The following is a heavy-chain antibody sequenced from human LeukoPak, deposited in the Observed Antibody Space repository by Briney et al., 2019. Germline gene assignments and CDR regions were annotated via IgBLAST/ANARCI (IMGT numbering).Heavy chain of an antibody. V-gene: IGHV4-31*03. CDR3: AREQRYVYGSGSPLGP. D-gene: IGHD3-10*01. J-gene: IGHJ5*02. CDR2: IYYSGST. Sequence: SETLSLTCTVSGRSISSGGYYWSWIRQHPGKGREWIGYIYYSGSTYYNPSLKSRVTISVDTSKNQFSLKLSSVTAADTAVYYCAREQRYVYGSGSPLGPWGQGTLVTVSS. CDR1: GRSISSGGYY.